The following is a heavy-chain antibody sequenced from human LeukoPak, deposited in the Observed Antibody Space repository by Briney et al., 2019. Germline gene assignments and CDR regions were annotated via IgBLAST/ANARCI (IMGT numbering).Heavy chain of an antibody. CDR3: ARTGYCSSTSCYGVFDY. V-gene: IGHV1-69*13. Sequence: SVKVSCKAPGGTFSSYAISWVRQAPGQGLEWMGGIIPISGTANYAQKFQGRVTITADESTSTAYMELSSLRSEDTAVYYCARTGYCSSTSCYGVFDYWGQGTLVTVSS. J-gene: IGHJ4*02. D-gene: IGHD2-2*01. CDR2: IIPISGTA. CDR1: GGTFSSYA.